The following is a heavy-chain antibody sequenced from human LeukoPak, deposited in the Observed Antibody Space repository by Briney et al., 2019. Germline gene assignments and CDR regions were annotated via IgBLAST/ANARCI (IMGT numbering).Heavy chain of an antibody. CDR3: AREKIRGYYYYYMDV. CDR1: GDFITAYY. CDR2: IYTSGST. V-gene: IGHV4-4*07. Sequence: SETLSLTCTVSGDFITAYYWSWIRQPAGKGLEWIGRIYTSGSTNYNPSLKSRVTISVDTSKNQFSLKLSSVTAADTAVYYCAREKIRGYYYYYMDVWGKGTTVTISS. D-gene: IGHD3-10*01. J-gene: IGHJ6*03.